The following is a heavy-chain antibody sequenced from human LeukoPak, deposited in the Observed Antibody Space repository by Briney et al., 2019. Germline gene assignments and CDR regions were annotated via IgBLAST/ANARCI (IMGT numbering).Heavy chain of an antibody. CDR1: GGSLSGFY. J-gene: IGHJ4*02. D-gene: IGHD3-10*01. CDR3: SRAGWFGEFYGPLDF. V-gene: IGHV4-34*01. Sequence: SETLSLTCAVYGGSLSGFYWSWIRQSPGEGLEWIGEINQSGSTNYNPSLKSRVSISVDPSKNQFSLKLTSVIAADTAVYYCSRAGWFGEFYGPLDFWGQGTLVTVSS. CDR2: INQSGST.